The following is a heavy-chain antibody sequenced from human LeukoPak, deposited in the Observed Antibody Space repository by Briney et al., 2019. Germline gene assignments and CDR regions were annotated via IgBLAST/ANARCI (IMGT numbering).Heavy chain of an antibody. CDR2: IYYSGRI. CDR3: AKTRSGTYYGDSFDV. Sequence: SSDALSLTCAVSGDSISRSDWWAWIRQPPGKGLEWLGNIYYSGRIYHNPSLQTRVIMSVDSSKNQFSLRLDSVTAADTAVYYCAKTRSGTYYGDSFDVWAQGKLVIVSS. J-gene: IGHJ3*01. CDR1: GDSISRSDW. V-gene: IGHV4-28*05. D-gene: IGHD1-26*01.